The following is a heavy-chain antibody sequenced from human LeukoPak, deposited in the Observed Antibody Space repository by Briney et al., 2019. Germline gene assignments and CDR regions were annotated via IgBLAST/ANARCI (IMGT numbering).Heavy chain of an antibody. D-gene: IGHD5-18*01. CDR3: ARARHEYSYDIDY. CDR1: GFTFSSYS. V-gene: IGHV3-21*01. J-gene: IGHJ4*02. Sequence: GGSLRLSCAASGFTFSSYSMNWVHQAPGKGLEWVSSISSSSSYIYYADSVKGRFTISRDNAKNSLYLQMNSLRAEDTAVYYCARARHEYSYDIDYWGQGTLVTVSS. CDR2: ISSSSSYI.